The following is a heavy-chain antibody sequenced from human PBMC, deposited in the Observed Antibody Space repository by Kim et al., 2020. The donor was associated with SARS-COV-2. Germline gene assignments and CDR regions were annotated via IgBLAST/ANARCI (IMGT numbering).Heavy chain of an antibody. CDR1: GFTFSSYA. V-gene: IGHV3-30*04. CDR3: ARDTNAQRITMVRGVIGWFDP. D-gene: IGHD3-10*01. CDR2: ISYDGSNK. Sequence: GGSLRLSCAASGFTFSSYAMHWVRQAPGKGLEWVAVISYDGSNKYYADSVKGRFTISRDNSKNTLYLQMNSLRAEDTAVYYCARDTNAQRITMVRGVIGWFDPWGQGTLVTVSS. J-gene: IGHJ5*02.